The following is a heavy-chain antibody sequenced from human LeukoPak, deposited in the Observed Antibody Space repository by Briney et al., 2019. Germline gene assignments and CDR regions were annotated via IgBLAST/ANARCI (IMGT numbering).Heavy chain of an antibody. Sequence: PGRSLRLSCAASEFTFFTYWMTWVRQAPGKGLEWVANIKQDGSEKYYVDSVKGRFTISRDNAKNSLYLQMNSLRVEDTAVYYCARAGRKSRGVDIVRKKETGYYYYLDVWGKGTTVTVSS. CDR2: IKQDGSEK. J-gene: IGHJ6*03. D-gene: IGHD2-15*01. CDR3: ARAGRKSRGVDIVRKKETGYYYYLDV. V-gene: IGHV3-7*01. CDR1: EFTFFTYW.